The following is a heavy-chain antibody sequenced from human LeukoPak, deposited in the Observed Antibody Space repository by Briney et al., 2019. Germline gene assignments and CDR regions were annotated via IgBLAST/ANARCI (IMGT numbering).Heavy chain of an antibody. Sequence: GASVKVSCKASGYTFTGYYMHWVRQAPGQGLEWMGWINPNTGGTNYAQKFQGRVTMTRDTSISTAYMELSRPRSDDTAVYYCASAYYYYYSSGYPYAFDIWGQGTMVTVSS. CDR2: INPNTGGT. J-gene: IGHJ3*02. CDR1: GYTFTGYY. D-gene: IGHD3-22*01. CDR3: ASAYYYYYSSGYPYAFDI. V-gene: IGHV1-2*02.